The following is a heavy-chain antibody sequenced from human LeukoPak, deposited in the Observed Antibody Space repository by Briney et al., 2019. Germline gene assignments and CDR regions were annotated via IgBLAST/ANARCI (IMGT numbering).Heavy chain of an antibody. V-gene: IGHV4-59*01. CDR3: ARVFHDSSGYPLDY. J-gene: IGHJ4*02. Sequence: SETLSLTCTVSGGSMSSYYWSWIRQPPGKGLEWIGYTYYSGNTNYNPSLKSRVAISVDTSKNQFSLKVSSVTAADTAVYYCARVFHDSSGYPLDYWGQGTLVTVSS. CDR1: GGSMSSYY. CDR2: TYYSGNT. D-gene: IGHD3-22*01.